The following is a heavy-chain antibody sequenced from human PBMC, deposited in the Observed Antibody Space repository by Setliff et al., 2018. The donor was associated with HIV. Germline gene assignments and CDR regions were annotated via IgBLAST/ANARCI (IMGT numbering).Heavy chain of an antibody. D-gene: IGHD5-12*01. Sequence: SVKVSCKASGGTFSSYAISWVRQAPGQGLEWMGGIIPLFNTPTYAQNFQGRVTIAADEYTNAAYMELSRLRFEDTAVYYCARTSAGSRGFGLTYFYYMDVWGQGTTVTVSS. V-gene: IGHV1-69*13. CDR3: ARTSAGSRGFGLTYFYYMDV. CDR1: GGTFSSYA. J-gene: IGHJ6*03. CDR2: IIPLFNTP.